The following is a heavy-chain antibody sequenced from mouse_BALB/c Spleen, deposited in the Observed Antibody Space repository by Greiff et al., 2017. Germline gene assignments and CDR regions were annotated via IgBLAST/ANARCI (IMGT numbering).Heavy chain of an antibody. CDR1: GFNIKDTY. J-gene: IGHJ3*01. CDR2: IDPANGNT. V-gene: IGHV14-3*02. Sequence: VQLKQSGAELVKPGASVKLSCTASGFNIKDTYMHWVKQRPEQGLEWIGRIDPANGNTKYDPKFQGKATITADTSSNTAYLQLSSLTSEDTAVYYCARDDGYSSFAYWGQGTLVTVSA. D-gene: IGHD2-3*01. CDR3: ARDDGYSSFAY.